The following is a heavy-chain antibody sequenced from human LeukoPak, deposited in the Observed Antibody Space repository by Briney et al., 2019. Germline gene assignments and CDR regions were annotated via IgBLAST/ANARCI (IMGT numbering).Heavy chain of an antibody. CDR1: GYSISSGYY. CDR2: FYHSGNS. Sequence: SETLSLTCAVSGYSISSGYYWGWIRQPPGKGLEWIGSFYHSGNSYYNPSLKSRVSISVDTSKNQFPLNLSSVTAADTALYYCARHDFYSNYPHNWFDPWGQGTLVTVSS. CDR3: ARHDFYSNYPHNWFDP. V-gene: IGHV4-38-2*01. D-gene: IGHD4-11*01. J-gene: IGHJ5*02.